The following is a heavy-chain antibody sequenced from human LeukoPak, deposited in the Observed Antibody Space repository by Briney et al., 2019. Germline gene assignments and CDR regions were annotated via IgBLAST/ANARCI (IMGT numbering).Heavy chain of an antibody. CDR2: TYYRSKWFY. J-gene: IGHJ4*02. CDR3: ARSINSGCLDY. Sequence: SQTLSLSCAISGDSVSSNHAVWNWILKSPSRLLEWLGKTYYRSKWFYDYAVSVKSRITITPDTSKNHLSLQLDSVTPEDTALYYCARSINSGCLDYWGQGVLVTVSS. D-gene: IGHD3-10*01. V-gene: IGHV6-1*01. CDR1: GDSVSSNHAV.